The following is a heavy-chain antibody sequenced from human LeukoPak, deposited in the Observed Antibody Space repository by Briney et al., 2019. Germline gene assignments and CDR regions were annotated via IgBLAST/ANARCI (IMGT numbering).Heavy chain of an antibody. CDR3: ASGGVTTMVDY. CDR1: GDSINSFY. V-gene: IGHV4-59*01. D-gene: IGHD2-21*02. Sequence: SETLSLTCTVSGDSINSFYWSWIRQPPGKGLECIAYISYSGTTYYNPSLKSRVTISVDASKNQFSLKLRSVTAAGTAVYYCASGGVTTMVDYWGQGTLVTVSS. CDR2: ISYSGTT. J-gene: IGHJ4*02.